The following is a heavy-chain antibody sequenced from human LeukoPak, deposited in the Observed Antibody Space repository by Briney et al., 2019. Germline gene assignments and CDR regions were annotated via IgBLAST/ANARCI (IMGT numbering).Heavy chain of an antibody. CDR1: GFTFSSYS. CDR3: ARDPYSGNYGNYYYYMDV. D-gene: IGHD1-26*01. V-gene: IGHV3-21*01. Sequence: GGSLRLSCAASGFTFSSYSMNWVRQAPGKGLEWVSSITSSGTYIFYADSVKGRFTISRDNAKNSLYLQMNSLGPEDTAVYYCARDPYSGNYGNYYYYMDVWGKGTTATISS. J-gene: IGHJ6*03. CDR2: ITSSGTYI.